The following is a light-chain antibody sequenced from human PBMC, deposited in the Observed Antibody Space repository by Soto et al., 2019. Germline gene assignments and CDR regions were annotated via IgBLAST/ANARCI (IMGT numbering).Light chain of an antibody. Sequence: EIVLTQSPGTLSLSPGERATLSCRASQSVSNSYLDWYKQKPGQAPRLLIYGEATRATGIPDRFSGSGSGTDFILTISRLEPEDFAVYYCQQYGSSPPITFGQGTRLEIK. CDR1: QSVSNSY. J-gene: IGKJ5*01. V-gene: IGKV3-20*01. CDR2: GEA. CDR3: QQYGSSPPIT.